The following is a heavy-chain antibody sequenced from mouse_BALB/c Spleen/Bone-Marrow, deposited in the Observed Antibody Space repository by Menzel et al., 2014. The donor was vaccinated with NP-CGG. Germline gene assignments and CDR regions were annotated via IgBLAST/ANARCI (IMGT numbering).Heavy chain of an antibody. J-gene: IGHJ3*01. V-gene: IGHV1S56*01. CDR3: ARGGSANWEGFAY. D-gene: IGHD4-1*01. CDR2: IYPGNVDT. Sequence: VQLKQSGPELVKPGASVRISCKASGYTFTSYYIRWVKQRPGQGLEWIGWIYPGNVDTKYNEKFKGKATLTADKSSSTAYMQLSSLTSEDSAVYFCARGGSANWEGFAYWGQGTLVTVSA. CDR1: GYTFTSYY.